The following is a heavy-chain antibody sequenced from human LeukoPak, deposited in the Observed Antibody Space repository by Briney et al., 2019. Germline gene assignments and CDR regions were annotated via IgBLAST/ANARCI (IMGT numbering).Heavy chain of an antibody. CDR3: AKDLYGDYQSDY. V-gene: IGHV3-23*01. Sequence: PGGSLRPSCAVSGFTFSSYAMSWVRQAPGKGLEWVSTINSGGDNTYYADSVKGRFTISRDNSKSTLYLQMNSLRAEDTAVYYCAKDLYGDYQSDYWGQGTLVIVSS. J-gene: IGHJ4*02. CDR2: INSGGDNT. CDR1: GFTFSSYA. D-gene: IGHD4-17*01.